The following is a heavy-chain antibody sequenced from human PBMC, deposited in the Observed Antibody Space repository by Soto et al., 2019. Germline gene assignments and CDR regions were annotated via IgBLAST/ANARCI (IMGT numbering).Heavy chain of an antibody. V-gene: IGHV3-13*01. CDR3: TRKTPPTGMEV. CDR2: IGSGGDT. J-gene: IGHJ6*02. D-gene: IGHD3-9*01. Sequence: EVQLVESGGGLVQPGGSLRLSCAASGFTLSSYDIHWVRQATGEGLAWVSGIGSGGDTHYADSVKGRCIISREDGKNSLYLQMNNLRVGDTAVYYCTRKTPPTGMEVWGQGARVTVAS. CDR1: GFTLSSYD.